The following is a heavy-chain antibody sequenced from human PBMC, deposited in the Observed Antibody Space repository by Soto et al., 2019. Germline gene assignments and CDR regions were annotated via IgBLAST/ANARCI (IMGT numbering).Heavy chain of an antibody. CDR2: IIPIFGTA. D-gene: IGHD1-26*01. V-gene: IGHV1-69*13. Sequence: SVKVSCKASGGTFSSYAISWVRQAPGQGLEWMGGIIPIFGTANYAQKFQGRVTITADESTSTAYMELSSLRSEDTAVYYCARDSLGGSYSKVSDAFDIWGQGTMVTVSS. J-gene: IGHJ3*02. CDR3: ARDSLGGSYSKVSDAFDI. CDR1: GGTFSSYA.